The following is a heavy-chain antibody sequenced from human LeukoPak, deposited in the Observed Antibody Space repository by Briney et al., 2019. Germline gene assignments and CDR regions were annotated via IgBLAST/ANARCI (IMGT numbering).Heavy chain of an antibody. V-gene: IGHV3-30*04. CDR2: ISYDGSNE. CDR3: ARGGVDY. J-gene: IGHJ4*02. CDR1: GFTFSSYV. Sequence: PGGSLRLSCAASGFTFSSYVMHWVRQAPGKGLEWVAIISYDGSNEYYADSVKGRFTISRDNSKNTLYLQMNSLRAEDTAVYYCARGGVDYWGQGTLVTVSS.